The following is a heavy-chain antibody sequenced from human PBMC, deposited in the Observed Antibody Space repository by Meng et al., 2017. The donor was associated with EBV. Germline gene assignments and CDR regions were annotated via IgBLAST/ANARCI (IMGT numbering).Heavy chain of an antibody. V-gene: IGHV4-34*01. CDR2: INHSGST. CDR1: GGHFSGYY. D-gene: IGHD5-24*01. CDR3: ARGRWLQPGSYFDY. J-gene: IGHJ4*02. Sequence: VQLQYFVAGLVTPPETLSRTCAVYGGHFSGYYWSWFRQPSGKVLEWIGQINHSGSTNHNPSLKSRLTISVDTSTIQFSLKLSSVTAADTALYYCARGRWLQPGSYFDYWGQGTLVTVSS.